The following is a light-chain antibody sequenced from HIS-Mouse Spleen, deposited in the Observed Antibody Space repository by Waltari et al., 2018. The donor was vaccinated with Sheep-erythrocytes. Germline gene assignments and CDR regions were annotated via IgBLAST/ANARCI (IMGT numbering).Light chain of an antibody. Sequence: SYELTQPPSVSVSPGQTARITCSGDALPKQYADWYQQKPGQAPVLVIYKDSERPSGIPERFSGSSSGTTVTLTISGLQAEDEADYYCCSYAGSSTPWVFGGGTKLTVL. CDR3: CSYAGSSTPWV. CDR2: KDS. V-gene: IGLV3-25*03. CDR1: ALPKQY. J-gene: IGLJ3*02.